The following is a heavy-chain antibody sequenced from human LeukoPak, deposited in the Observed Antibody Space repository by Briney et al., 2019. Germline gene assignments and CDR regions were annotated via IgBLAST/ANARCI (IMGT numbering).Heavy chain of an antibody. V-gene: IGHV1-18*01. J-gene: IGHJ4*02. CDR2: ISAYNGNT. CDR1: GYTFTSYG. D-gene: IGHD3-22*01. Sequence: GASVKVSCKASGYTFTSYGISWVRQAPGQGLEWMGWISAYNGNTNYAQKLQGRVTMTTDTPTSTAYMELRSLRSDDTAVYYCASYDSSGYSRYYFDYWGQGTLVTVSS. CDR3: ASYDSSGYSRYYFDY.